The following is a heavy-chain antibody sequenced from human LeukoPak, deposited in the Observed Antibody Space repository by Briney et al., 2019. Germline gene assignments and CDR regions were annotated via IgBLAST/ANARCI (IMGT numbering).Heavy chain of an antibody. D-gene: IGHD2-15*01. CDR1: GFTFSSYA. CDR3: AKDRGWLPATQIFEY. CDR2: ISGSGGST. V-gene: IGHV3-23*01. J-gene: IGHJ4*02. Sequence: GGSLRLSCAASGFTFSSYAMSWVRQAPGKGLEWVSAISGSGGSTYYADSVKGRFTISRDNSKNTLYLQMDNLRAEDTAEYLCAKDRGWLPATQIFEYWGQGALVTVSS.